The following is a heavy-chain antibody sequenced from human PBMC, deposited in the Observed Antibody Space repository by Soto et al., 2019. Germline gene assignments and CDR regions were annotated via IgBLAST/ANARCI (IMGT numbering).Heavy chain of an antibody. CDR3: ATEAVAVAGNFDL. J-gene: IGHJ2*01. CDR1: EFTFSIYA. D-gene: IGHD6-13*01. Sequence: EVQLLESGGGLVQPGGSLRLSCAASEFTFSIYAMNWVRQAAGMGLEWVSGISGNDGDTYYADSVKGRFTISRDNFKNMLYLQMNSLRVEDTAIYYCATEAVAVAGNFDLWGRGTLVSVSA. V-gene: IGHV3-23*01. CDR2: ISGNDGDT.